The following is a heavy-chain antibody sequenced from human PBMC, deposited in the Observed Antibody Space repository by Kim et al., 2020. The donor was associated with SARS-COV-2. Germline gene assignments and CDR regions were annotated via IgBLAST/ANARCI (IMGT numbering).Heavy chain of an antibody. J-gene: IGHJ4*02. CDR1: GYTFTVNY. D-gene: IGHD5-18*01. V-gene: IGHV1-2*06. Sequence: ASVKVSCKASGYTFTVNYIHWVRQAPGQGLEWMGRINPTSGGTNSAQQFQGRVTMTRDASINTAYMELNRLRSDDTAIYYCAREGIVDKAMVTDYWGQGTLVTVSS. CDR3: AREGIVDKAMVTDY. CDR2: INPTSGGT.